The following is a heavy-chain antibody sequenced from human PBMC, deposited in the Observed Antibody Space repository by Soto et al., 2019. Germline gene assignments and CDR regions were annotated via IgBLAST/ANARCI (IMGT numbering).Heavy chain of an antibody. D-gene: IGHD1-26*01. J-gene: IGHJ6*02. CDR3: ATTSGRVGATLSYHGMDV. CDR2: IIPIFGTA. Sequence: QVQLVQSGAEVKKPGSSVKVSCKASGGTFSSYAISWVRQAPGQGLEWMGGIIPIFGTANYAQKFQGRVTITADESTSTAYMELSSLRSEDTAVYYCATTSGRVGATLSYHGMDVWGQGTTVTVSS. V-gene: IGHV1-69*01. CDR1: GGTFSSYA.